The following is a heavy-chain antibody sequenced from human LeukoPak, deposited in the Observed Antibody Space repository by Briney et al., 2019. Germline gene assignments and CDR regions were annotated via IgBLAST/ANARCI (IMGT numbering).Heavy chain of an antibody. CDR1: GFTFSGST. CDR2: VRSKANSYAT. V-gene: IGHV3-73*01. Sequence: GGSLRLSCTASGFTFSGSTIHWVRQASGKGLEWLGRVRSKANSYATAYAAPVIGSFTISRDDSKNTAYLQMNSLKSEDTAVYYCTRGEVDLGDYWGQGTLVTVSS. D-gene: IGHD3-16*01. CDR3: TRGEVDLGDY. J-gene: IGHJ4*02.